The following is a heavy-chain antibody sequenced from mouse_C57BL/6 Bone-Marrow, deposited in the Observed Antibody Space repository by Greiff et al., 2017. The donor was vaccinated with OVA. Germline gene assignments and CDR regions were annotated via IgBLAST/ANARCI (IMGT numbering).Heavy chain of an antibody. CDR1: GFTFSSYG. CDR2: ISSGGSYT. V-gene: IGHV5-6*01. Sequence: EVNVVESGGDLVKPGGSLKLSCAASGFTFSSYGMSWVRQTPEKRLVWVATISSGGSYTYYQDSVKGRFTLSMDNAKNTLYLQMSSSKSEDTAMYCCARHGDYGSFVDYWGQGTTLTVSS. D-gene: IGHD1-1*01. CDR3: ARHGDYGSFVDY. J-gene: IGHJ2*01.